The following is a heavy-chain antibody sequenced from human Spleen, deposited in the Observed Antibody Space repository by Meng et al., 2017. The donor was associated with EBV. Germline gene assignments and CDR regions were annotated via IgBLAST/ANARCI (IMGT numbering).Heavy chain of an antibody. V-gene: IGHV4-4*02. CDR2: IYHSGSS. Sequence: QVHLQEPGPGLVKPSGTLSLTCTVSGGSITETNWWGWVRQSPGKGLEWIGEIYHSGSSKYNPSFNSRVTISVDKSKNQFSLKVTSVTAADTAMYYCARVELGSAYYFDYWGQGTLVTVSS. J-gene: IGHJ4*02. D-gene: IGHD3-10*01. CDR1: GGSITETNW. CDR3: ARVELGSAYYFDY.